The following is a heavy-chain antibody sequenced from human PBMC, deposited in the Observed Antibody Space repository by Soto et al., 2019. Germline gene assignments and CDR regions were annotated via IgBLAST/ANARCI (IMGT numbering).Heavy chain of an antibody. CDR2: FNPEDGEP. V-gene: IGHV1-24*01. J-gene: IGHJ6*02. CDR1: GYTLTELS. Sequence: QVQLVPSGAEVKKPGASVKVSCKVSGYTLTELSMHWVRQAPGKGLEWMGGFNPEDGEPIYAQKFQGRVTMTEATSTDTAYMALSSLRSEDTDVYYCATLRDPGFYGMDVCGQGTTVTVSS. CDR3: ATLRDPGFYGMDV.